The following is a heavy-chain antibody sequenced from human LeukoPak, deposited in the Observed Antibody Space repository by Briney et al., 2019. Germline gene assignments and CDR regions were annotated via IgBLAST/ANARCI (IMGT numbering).Heavy chain of an antibody. CDR2: IYETGST. V-gene: IGHV4-59*08. CDR1: GGSISSHY. CDR3: ARRPPSAGVLSYFYYGMDV. Sequence: SETLSLTCTVSGGSISSHYWSWIRQPPGKGLEWLGFIYETGSTNYNPSLKSRVLISVDTSKNQFSLKLNAVTAADTAVYYCARRPPSAGVLSYFYYGMDVWGQGTTVTVS. D-gene: IGHD2-8*02. J-gene: IGHJ6*02.